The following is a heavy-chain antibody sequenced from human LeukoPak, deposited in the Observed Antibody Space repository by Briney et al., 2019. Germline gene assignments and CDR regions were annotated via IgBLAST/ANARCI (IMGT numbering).Heavy chain of an antibody. CDR2: INPNSGGT. J-gene: IGHJ3*02. Sequence: ASVKVSCKASGYTFTGYYMHWVRQAPGQGLEWMRWINPNSGGTNYAQKFQGRVTMTRDTSISTAYMELSRLRSDDTAVYYCARDPTGDDAFDIWGQGTMVTVSS. CDR1: GYTFTGYY. V-gene: IGHV1-2*02. D-gene: IGHD7-27*01. CDR3: ARDPTGDDAFDI.